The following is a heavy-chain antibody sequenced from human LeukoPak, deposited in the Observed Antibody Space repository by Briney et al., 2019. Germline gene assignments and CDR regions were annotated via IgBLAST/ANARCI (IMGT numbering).Heavy chain of an antibody. V-gene: IGHV1-69*05. CDR1: GGTFSSYA. D-gene: IGHD5-18*01. CDR3: AKYHHYTYGSLDY. CDR2: IIPIFGTA. Sequence: SVKVSCKASGGTFSSYAISWVRQAPGQGLEWMGRIIPIFGTANYAQKFQGRVTITTDESTSTAYMELSSLRSEDTAVYYCAKYHHYTYGSLDYWGQGTLVTVSA. J-gene: IGHJ4*02.